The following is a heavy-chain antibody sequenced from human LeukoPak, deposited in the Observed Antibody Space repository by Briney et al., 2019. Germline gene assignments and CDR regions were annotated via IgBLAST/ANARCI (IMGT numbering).Heavy chain of an antibody. CDR2: IRNRVYGGST. CDR1: GFTFGDYA. CDR3: TRDRRAQSSGWYVPDFDC. J-gene: IGHJ4*02. V-gene: IGHV3-49*03. Sequence: GGSLRLSCTTSGFTFGDYAMSWFRQAPGKRLEWVAFIRNRVYGGSTEYAASVKGRFTISRDDSKSIAYLQMNSLKIEDTAIYYCTRDRRAQSSGWYVPDFDCWGQGTLVTVSS. D-gene: IGHD6-19*01.